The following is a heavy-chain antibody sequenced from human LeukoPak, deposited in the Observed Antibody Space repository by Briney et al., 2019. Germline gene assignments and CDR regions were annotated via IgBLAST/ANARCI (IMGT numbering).Heavy chain of an antibody. D-gene: IGHD2-2*01. Sequence: GGSLRLSCAASGFNLGAFWMSWVRQAPGKGLEWVANIKEDGSTKFYVDSVKGRFTISRENAKNSLYLQMNSLRAEDTAMYFCARDGGYCSGITCPGDLWGQGTLVTVSP. CDR3: ARDGGYCSGITCPGDL. V-gene: IGHV3-7*01. CDR2: IKEDGSTK. J-gene: IGHJ4*02. CDR1: GFNLGAFW.